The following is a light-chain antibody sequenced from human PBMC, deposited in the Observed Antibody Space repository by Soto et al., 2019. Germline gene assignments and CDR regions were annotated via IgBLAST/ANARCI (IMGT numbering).Light chain of an antibody. V-gene: IGKV3-20*01. J-gene: IGKJ1*01. Sequence: EVVLTQSPGTVSLSPGERATLSCRASQSVTSNYLAWYQQKPGQAPRLLIYAASSRATGIPDRFSGSGSGTDFTLSISRLEPEDFAVYYCQQYGDSVTWTFSQGTKVEIK. CDR2: AAS. CDR3: QQYGDSVTWT. CDR1: QSVTSNY.